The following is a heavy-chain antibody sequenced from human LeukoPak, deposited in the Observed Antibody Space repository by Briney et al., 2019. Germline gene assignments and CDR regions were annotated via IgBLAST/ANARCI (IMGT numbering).Heavy chain of an antibody. CDR1: GGSLSSYY. Sequence: PSETLSLTCTDSGGSLSSYYWSWIRQPPGKGLEWSGYIYYSGSTNYNPSLKSRVTISVDTSKNQFSLKLSSVTAADTAVYYCARHSSSWPNDAFDIWGQGTMVTVSS. CDR2: IYYSGST. CDR3: ARHSSSWPNDAFDI. J-gene: IGHJ3*02. V-gene: IGHV4-59*01. D-gene: IGHD6-13*01.